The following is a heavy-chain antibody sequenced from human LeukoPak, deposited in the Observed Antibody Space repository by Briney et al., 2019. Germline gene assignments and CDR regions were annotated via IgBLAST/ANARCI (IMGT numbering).Heavy chain of an antibody. CDR3: ASASSHRTAAGGDY. J-gene: IGHJ4*02. D-gene: IGHD6-13*01. Sequence: AGGSLRLSCAASGFTFSTYWMHWVRQAPGKGLVRVSRINGDGGSRNYADSVKGRFTISRDNAKNTLYLQMSSLRVEDTAVYYCASASSHRTAAGGDYWGQGTLVTVST. V-gene: IGHV3-74*01. CDR2: INGDGGSR. CDR1: GFTFSTYW.